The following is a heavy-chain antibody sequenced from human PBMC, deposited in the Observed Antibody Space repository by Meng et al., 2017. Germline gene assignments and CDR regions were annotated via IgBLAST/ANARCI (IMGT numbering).Heavy chain of an antibody. V-gene: IGHV4-39*07. D-gene: IGHD5-18*01. CDR1: GGSISSSSYY. CDR2: IYYSGST. J-gene: IGHJ4*02. Sequence: GSLRLSCTVSGGSISSSSYYCGWIRQPPGKGLEWIGSIYYSGSTYYNPSLKSRVTISVDTSKNQFSLKLSSVTAADTAVYYCARDATAMVHYFDYWGQGTLVTVSS. CDR3: ARDATAMVHYFDY.